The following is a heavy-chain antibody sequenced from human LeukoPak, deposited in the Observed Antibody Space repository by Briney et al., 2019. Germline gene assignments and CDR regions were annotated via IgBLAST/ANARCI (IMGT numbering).Heavy chain of an antibody. CDR1: GFTFSSYT. J-gene: IGHJ4*02. V-gene: IGHV3-21*01. Sequence: GGSLRLSCAASGFTFSSYTMNWVRQAPGKGLEWVSSISSSSSYIYYADSVKGRFTISRDNAKNSLYLQMNSLRAEDTAVYYCARGLDLWSGYSDYWGQGTLVAVSS. CDR3: ARGLDLWSGYSDY. D-gene: IGHD3-3*01. CDR2: ISSSSSYI.